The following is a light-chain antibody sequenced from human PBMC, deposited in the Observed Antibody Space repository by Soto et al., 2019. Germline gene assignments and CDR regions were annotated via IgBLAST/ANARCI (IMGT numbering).Light chain of an antibody. Sequence: DIVMTQSPDSLAVSLGERATINCKSSQSVLYSSNNKNYLAWYQQKPGQPPKLLIYWASTRQSVVPDRFSGSGSGTDFTLTISSLQAEDVAVYYCQQYYSAWWTFGQGTKVEI. V-gene: IGKV4-1*01. CDR1: QSVLYSSNNKNY. J-gene: IGKJ1*01. CDR3: QQYYSAWWT. CDR2: WAS.